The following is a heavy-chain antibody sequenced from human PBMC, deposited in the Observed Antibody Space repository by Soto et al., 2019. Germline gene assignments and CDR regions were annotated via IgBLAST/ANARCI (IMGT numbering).Heavy chain of an antibody. J-gene: IGHJ4*02. D-gene: IGHD2-2*01. CDR1: GFTFSSYS. V-gene: IGHV3-21*01. Sequence: EVQLVESGGGLVKPGGSLRLSCAASGFTFSSYSMNWVRQAPGKGLEWVSPISSSSSYIYYADSVKGRFTISRDNAKNSLYLQMNSLRAEDTAVYYCARDSYCSSTSCPPVDYWGQGTLVTVSS. CDR2: ISSSSSYI. CDR3: ARDSYCSSTSCPPVDY.